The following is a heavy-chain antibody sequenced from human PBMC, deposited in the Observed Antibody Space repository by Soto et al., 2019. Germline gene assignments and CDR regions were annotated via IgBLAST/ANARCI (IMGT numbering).Heavy chain of an antibody. CDR1: GFSLSTSGVG. D-gene: IGHD4-4*01. CDR2: IYWNDDK. V-gene: IGHV2-5*01. Sequence: QITLKESGPTLVKPTQTLTLTCTFSGFSLSTSGVGVGWIRQPQGKALEWLALIYWNDDKRYSPSLKSRLTITNDTSKNQVVRTMTNIDPVDTATYYCAHTAALLLYRNHPFDYWGQGTLVTVSS. J-gene: IGHJ4*02. CDR3: AHTAALLLYRNHPFDY.